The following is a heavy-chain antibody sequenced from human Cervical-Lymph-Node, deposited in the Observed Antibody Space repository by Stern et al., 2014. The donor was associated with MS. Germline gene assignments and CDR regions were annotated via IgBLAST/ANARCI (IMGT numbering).Heavy chain of an antibody. J-gene: IGHJ5*01. CDR2: IYHSGTT. D-gene: IGHD5-12*01. V-gene: IGHV4-4*02. CDR1: GASISNTNW. Sequence: QVQLVESGPGLVKPSGTLSLICAVSGASISNTNWWGWVRQTPGMGLEWIGEIYHSGTTNFSPSLNSRVTMSLDKSKNQFSLEVKSVTAADTAIYYCARVNTGYNWFDYWGQGTLVTVSS. CDR3: ARVNTGYNWFDY.